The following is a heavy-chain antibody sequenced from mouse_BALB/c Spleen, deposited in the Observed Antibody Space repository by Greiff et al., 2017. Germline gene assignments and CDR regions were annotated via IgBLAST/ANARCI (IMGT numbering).Heavy chain of an antibody. J-gene: IGHJ3*01. Sequence: VQLQQSGAELAKPGASVKMSCKASGYSFTSYWMHWVKQRPGQGLEWIGAIYPGNSDTSYNQKFKGKAKLTAVTSASTAYMELSSLTNEDSAVYYCTRGNPWFAYWGQGTLVTVSA. CDR2: IYPGNSDT. D-gene: IGHD2-1*01. CDR3: TRGNPWFAY. V-gene: IGHV1-5*01. CDR1: GYSFTSYW.